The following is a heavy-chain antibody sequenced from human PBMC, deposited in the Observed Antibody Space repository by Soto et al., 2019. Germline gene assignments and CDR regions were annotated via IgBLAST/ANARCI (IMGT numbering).Heavy chain of an antibody. J-gene: IGHJ3*02. CDR1: GFTFSSYW. CDR3: AKDIKAISHDAFDI. V-gene: IGHV3-74*01. D-gene: IGHD3-3*01. CDR2: INSDGSST. Sequence: PGGSLRLSCAASGFTFSSYWMHWVLQAPGKGLVWVSRINSDGSSTSYADSVKGRFTISRDNSKNTLYLQMKSLRAEDTAVYYCAKDIKAISHDAFDIWGQGTIVTVSS.